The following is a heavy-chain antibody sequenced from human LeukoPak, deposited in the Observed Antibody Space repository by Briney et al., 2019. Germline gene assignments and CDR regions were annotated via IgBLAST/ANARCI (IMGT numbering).Heavy chain of an antibody. J-gene: IGHJ3*01. CDR1: GFTVSNNY. Sequence: PGGSLRLSCAASGFTVSNNYMSWVRQASGRGLEWVSVIYSGGTIYYADSVKVRFTISRDNSKNTLFLQMNSLRAEDTAVYYCARGLYDDNGGFWGQGTMVTVSS. D-gene: IGHD3-22*01. CDR2: IYSGGTI. CDR3: ARGLYDDNGGF. V-gene: IGHV3-53*01.